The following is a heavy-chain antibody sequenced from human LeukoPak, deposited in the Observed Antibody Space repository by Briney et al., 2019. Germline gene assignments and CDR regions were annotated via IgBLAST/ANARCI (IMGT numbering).Heavy chain of an antibody. D-gene: IGHD2-15*01. J-gene: IGHJ4*02. CDR1: GFTFSSYE. V-gene: IGHV3-33*08. Sequence: GGSLRLSCAASGFTFSSYEFNWVRQAPGKGLEWVAVIWYDGSNKYYADSVKGRFTISRDNSKNTLYLQMNSLRAEDTAVYYCARDPWSFDYWGQGTLVTVSS. CDR2: IWYDGSNK. CDR3: ARDPWSFDY.